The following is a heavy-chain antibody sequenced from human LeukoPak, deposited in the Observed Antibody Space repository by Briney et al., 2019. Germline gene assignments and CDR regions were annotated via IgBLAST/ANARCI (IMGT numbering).Heavy chain of an antibody. CDR3: ARSFAGSPIDY. CDR2: IYHSGST. CDR1: GFSISSGYY. V-gene: IGHV4-38-2*01. Sequence: SETLSLTCAVSGFSISSGYYWGWIRLSPGKGLEWIGSIYHSGSTYCNPSLKSRVTISVDTSKNQFSLKLSSVTAADTAICYCARSFAGSPIDYWGQGTLVTVSS. D-gene: IGHD3-16*01. J-gene: IGHJ4*02.